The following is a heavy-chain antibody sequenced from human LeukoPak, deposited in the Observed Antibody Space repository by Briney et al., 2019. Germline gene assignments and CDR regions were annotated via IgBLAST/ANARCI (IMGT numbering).Heavy chain of an antibody. J-gene: IGHJ6*02. CDR1: GGSFSGYY. CDR2: INHSGST. CDR3: ARDERVPAIYYYGMDV. V-gene: IGHV4-34*01. Sequence: SETLSLTCAVYGGSFSGYYWSWIRQPPGKGLEWIGEINHSGSTNYNPSLKSRVTISVDTSKNQFSLKLSSVTAADTAVYYCARDERVPAIYYYGMDVWGQGTTVTVSS. D-gene: IGHD2-2*01.